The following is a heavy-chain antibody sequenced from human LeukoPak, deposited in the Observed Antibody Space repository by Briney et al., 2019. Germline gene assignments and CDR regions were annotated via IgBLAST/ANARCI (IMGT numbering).Heavy chain of an antibody. J-gene: IGHJ4*02. CDR1: GFTFSGYA. Sequence: GGSLRLSCAASGFTFSGYAMSWVRQAPGKGLEWVSAISSRGGSTYYADSVKGRFTISRDNSKNTLYLQVNSLRAEDTAVYYCAKGSTVTKLYFEYWGQGTLVTVSS. CDR3: AKGSTVTKLYFEY. V-gene: IGHV3-23*01. CDR2: ISSRGGST. D-gene: IGHD1-1*01.